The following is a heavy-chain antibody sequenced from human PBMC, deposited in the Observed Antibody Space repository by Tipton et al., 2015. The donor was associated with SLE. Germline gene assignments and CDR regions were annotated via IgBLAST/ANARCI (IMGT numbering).Heavy chain of an antibody. D-gene: IGHD6-13*01. CDR1: GGSISSHY. CDR3: ASGVLGQQLPGV. Sequence: TLSLTCTVSGGSISSHYWSWIRQPPGKGLEWIGYIYYSGSTNYNPSLKSRVTISVDTSKNQISLKLSSVTAADTAVYYCASGVLGQQLPGVWGQGTLVTVSS. V-gene: IGHV4-59*11. J-gene: IGHJ4*02. CDR2: IYYSGST.